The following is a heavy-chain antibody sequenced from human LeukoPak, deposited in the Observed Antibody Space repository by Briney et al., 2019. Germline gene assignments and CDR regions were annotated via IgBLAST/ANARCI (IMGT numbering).Heavy chain of an antibody. D-gene: IGHD5-18*01. CDR1: GGTFSSYA. CDR2: IIPIFGTA. Sequence: SVKVSCKASGGTFSSYAISWVRQAPGQGLEWMGGIIPIFGTANYAHKFQGRVTITADESTSTAYMELSSLRSEDTAVYYCARDRQGMDTAMVTPWGSNYYYGMDVWGQGTTVTVSS. CDR3: ARDRQGMDTAMVTPWGSNYYYGMDV. J-gene: IGHJ6*02. V-gene: IGHV1-69*13.